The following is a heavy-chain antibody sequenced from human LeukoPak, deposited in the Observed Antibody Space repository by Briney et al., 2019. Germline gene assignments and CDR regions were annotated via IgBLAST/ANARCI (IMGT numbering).Heavy chain of an antibody. CDR3: AKPYYYDSSGYYSDAFDI. CDR1: GFTVNSNY. Sequence: GGSLRLSCAASGFTVNSNYMSWVRQGPGKGLEWVSVIYSGGGTYYADSVTGRFTISRDNSKNTLYLQMNSLRAEDTAVYYCAKPYYYDSSGYYSDAFDIWGQGTMVTVSS. V-gene: IGHV3-66*02. CDR2: IYSGGGT. D-gene: IGHD3-22*01. J-gene: IGHJ3*02.